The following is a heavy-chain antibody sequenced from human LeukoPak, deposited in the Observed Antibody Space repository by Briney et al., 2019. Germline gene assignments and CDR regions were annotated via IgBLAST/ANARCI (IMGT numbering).Heavy chain of an antibody. CDR3: ARSYSGNTLKGDY. V-gene: IGHV1-2*02. CDR2: INPNSGGT. Sequence: ASVKVSCKASGYTFTGYYMHWVRQAPGQGLEWMGWINPNSGGTNYAQKFQGRVTMTRDTSISTAYMELSRLRSDDTAVYYCARSYSGNTLKGDYWGQGTLVTVSS. D-gene: IGHD1-26*01. CDR1: GYTFTGYY. J-gene: IGHJ4*02.